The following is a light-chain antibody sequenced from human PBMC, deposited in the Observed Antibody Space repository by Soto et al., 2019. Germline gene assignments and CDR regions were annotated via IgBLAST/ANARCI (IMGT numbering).Light chain of an antibody. CDR3: QQYGSSPWP. V-gene: IGKV3-20*01. J-gene: IGKJ1*01. Sequence: ESVLTQSPATLSLSPGERAALCCRASQSVSSYLASYKPKPGQAPRPLIHGASSRAPGIRDRFRGSGSGTDFTLTIIRLEPEDFAVYYCQQYGSSPWPFGQGTKVDI. CDR1: QSVSSY. CDR2: GAS.